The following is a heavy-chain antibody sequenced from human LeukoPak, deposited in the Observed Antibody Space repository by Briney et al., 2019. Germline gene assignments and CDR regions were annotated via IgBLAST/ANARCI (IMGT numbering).Heavy chain of an antibody. CDR2: ISPNSGAT. V-gene: IGHV1-2*02. CDR1: GYXFTGYY. CDR3: ARLGGGSSWSNFDY. Sequence: ASVKVSCKASGYXFTGYYIHWVRQAPGQGLEWMGWISPNSGATNYAQKFQARVTMTGDTSISTAYMELSSLRSDDTAVYYCARLGGGSSWSNFDYWGQGTLVTVSS. J-gene: IGHJ4*02. D-gene: IGHD6-13*01.